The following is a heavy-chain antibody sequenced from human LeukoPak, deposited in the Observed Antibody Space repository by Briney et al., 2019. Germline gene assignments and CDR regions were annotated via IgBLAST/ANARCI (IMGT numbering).Heavy chain of an antibody. CDR2: IYYSGST. CDR3: ARGYDFWSGYYASPFFDY. V-gene: IGHV4-59*01. D-gene: IGHD3-3*01. Sequence: SETLSLTCTVSGGSISSYYWSWIRQPPGKGLEWIGYIYYSGSTNYNPSLKSRVTISVDTTKNQFSLKLSSVTAADTAVYYCARGYDFWSGYYASPFFDYWGQGTLVTVSS. CDR1: GGSISSYY. J-gene: IGHJ4*02.